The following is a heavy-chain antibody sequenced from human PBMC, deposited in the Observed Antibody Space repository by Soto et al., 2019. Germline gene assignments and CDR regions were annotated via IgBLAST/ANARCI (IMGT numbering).Heavy chain of an antibody. Sequence: QVQLQESGPGLVKPSQTLSLTCTVSGGSISSGGYSWTWIRQHPGKGLEWIGYIYYSGSTYYKPSLKRRATISVDRSKNRLSLKLSSVTAADTAVYYCAVASTWHPGAFDIWGQGTTVTVSS. J-gene: IGHJ3*02. V-gene: IGHV4-31*03. CDR3: AVASTWHPGAFDI. CDR2: IYYSGST. CDR1: GGSISSGGYS. D-gene: IGHD5-12*01.